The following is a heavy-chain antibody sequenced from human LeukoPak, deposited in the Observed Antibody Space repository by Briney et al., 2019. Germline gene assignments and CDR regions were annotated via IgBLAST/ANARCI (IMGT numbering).Heavy chain of an antibody. CDR2: ISSGSSAI. J-gene: IGHJ4*02. Sequence: PGGSLRLSCEASGFTFTTYSMTWVRQAPGKGLEWVSIISSGSSAIFSADALKGRFTISRDDAKNLLYLDMNSLRAEDTAVYYCARVTIAVAGTLDYWGQGTLVTVSS. V-gene: IGHV3-21*01. CDR3: ARVTIAVAGTLDY. D-gene: IGHD6-19*01. CDR1: GFTFTTYS.